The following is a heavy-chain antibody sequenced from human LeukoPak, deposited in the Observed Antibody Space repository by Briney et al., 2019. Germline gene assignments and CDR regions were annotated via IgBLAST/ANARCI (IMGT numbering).Heavy chain of an antibody. CDR1: GSTFNNYA. Sequence: GGSLRLSCAASGSTFNNYAMSWVRQAPGKGLEWVSSTSGSGDYTFYADSVKGRFTISRDNSKDTLYLQMNSLRVEDTAIYYCAKDRPNYYGTNGHCYTRNGDYWGQGTLVTVSS. J-gene: IGHJ4*02. CDR3: AKDRPNYYGTNGHCYTRNGDY. CDR2: TSGSGDYT. V-gene: IGHV3-23*01. D-gene: IGHD3-22*01.